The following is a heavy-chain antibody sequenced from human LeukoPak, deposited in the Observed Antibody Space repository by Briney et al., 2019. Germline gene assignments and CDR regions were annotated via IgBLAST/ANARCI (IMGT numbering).Heavy chain of an antibody. Sequence: SETLSLTCTVSGGSIDIYYWSWIRQPPGKGLEWIGYIYYTGSTYYSPSLKSRVTISVDTSKNQFSLKLSSVTAADTAVYYCARGPSIQLWSDPYYYYGMDVWGQGTTVTVSS. CDR3: ARGPSIQLWSDPYYYYGMDV. CDR2: IYYTGST. V-gene: IGHV4-59*12. D-gene: IGHD5-18*01. CDR1: GGSIDIYY. J-gene: IGHJ6*02.